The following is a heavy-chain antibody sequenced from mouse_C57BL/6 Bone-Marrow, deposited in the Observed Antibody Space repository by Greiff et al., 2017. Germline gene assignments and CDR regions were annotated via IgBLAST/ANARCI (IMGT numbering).Heavy chain of an antibody. J-gene: IGHJ4*01. CDR1: GYTFTDYN. CDR3: AVNGVPYAMDY. Sequence: VQLKESGPELVKPGASVKMSCKASGYTFTDYNMHWVKQSHGKSLEWIGYINPNNGGTSYNQKFKGKATLTVNKSSSTAYMELRSLTSEDSAVYYCAVNGVPYAMDYWGQGTSVTVSS. V-gene: IGHV1-22*01. CDR2: INPNNGGT. D-gene: IGHD1-1*02.